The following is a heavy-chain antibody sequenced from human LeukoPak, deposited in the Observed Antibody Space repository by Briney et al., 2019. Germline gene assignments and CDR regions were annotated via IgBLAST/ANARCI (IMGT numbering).Heavy chain of an antibody. CDR2: INHSGST. J-gene: IGHJ4*02. D-gene: IGHD2-2*01. CDR1: GGSFSGYY. V-gene: IGHV4-34*01. Sequence: RPSETLSLTCAVYGGSFSGYYWGWIRQPPGKGLEWIGEINHSGSTNYNPSLKSRVTISVDTPKNQFSLKLSSVTAADTAVYYCARDAGYCSSTSCYLDYWGQGTLVTVSS. CDR3: ARDAGYCSSTSCYLDY.